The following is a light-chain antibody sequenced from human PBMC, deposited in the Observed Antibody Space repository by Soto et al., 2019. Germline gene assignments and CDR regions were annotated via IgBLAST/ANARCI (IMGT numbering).Light chain of an antibody. CDR1: QSVSSN. Sequence: EIVMTQSPATLSVSPGERATLSCRASQSVSSNLAWYQQKPGQAPRLLIYGASTRATGIPARFSGSGSGTEFTPTNSSLQSEDFAVYYCQQYNNWPTTFGQGTKVEIK. CDR2: GAS. J-gene: IGKJ1*01. CDR3: QQYNNWPTT. V-gene: IGKV3-15*01.